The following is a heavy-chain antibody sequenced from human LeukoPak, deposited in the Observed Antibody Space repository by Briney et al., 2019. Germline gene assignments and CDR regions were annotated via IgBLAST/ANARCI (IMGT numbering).Heavy chain of an antibody. CDR3: ARFPCSGDSCYSGIRAFDI. J-gene: IGHJ3*02. Sequence: SETLSLTCAVSGYSISSGYYWGWIRQPPGKGLEWIGSIYHSGSTYYNPSLKSRVTISVDTSKNQFSLKLSSVTAADTAVYYCARFPCSGDSCYSGIRAFDIWGQGTTVIVSS. CDR1: GYSISSGYY. V-gene: IGHV4-38-2*01. D-gene: IGHD2-15*01. CDR2: IYHSGST.